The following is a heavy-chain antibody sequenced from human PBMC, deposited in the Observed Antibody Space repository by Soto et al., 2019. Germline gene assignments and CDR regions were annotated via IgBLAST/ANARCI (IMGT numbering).Heavy chain of an antibody. V-gene: IGHV3-66*01. CDR3: ARDSLFYYGSGSPKSYSDMYV. CDR1: GFTVSSNY. D-gene: IGHD3-10*01. CDR2: IYSGGST. Sequence: PGGSLRLSCAASGFTVSSNYMSWVRQAPGKGLEWVSVIYSGGSTYYADSVKGRFTISRDNSKNTLYLQMNSLRAEDTAVYYCARDSLFYYGSGSPKSYSDMYVCGLGTTLTVSS. J-gene: IGHJ6*02.